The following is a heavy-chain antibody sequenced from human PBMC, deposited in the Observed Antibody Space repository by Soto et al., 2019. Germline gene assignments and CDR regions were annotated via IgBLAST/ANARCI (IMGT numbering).Heavy chain of an antibody. J-gene: IGHJ2*01. CDR1: GGTFSSYA. CDR3: ARPIAVAGWNWYFDL. CDR2: IIPIFGTA. Sequence: QVQLVQSGAEVKKPGSSVKVSCKASGGTFSSYAISWVRQAPGQGLEWMGGIIPIFGTANYAQKVQGRVTITADESTSTAYMELSSLRSEDTAVYYCARPIAVAGWNWYFDLWGRGTLVTVSS. V-gene: IGHV1-69*01. D-gene: IGHD6-19*01.